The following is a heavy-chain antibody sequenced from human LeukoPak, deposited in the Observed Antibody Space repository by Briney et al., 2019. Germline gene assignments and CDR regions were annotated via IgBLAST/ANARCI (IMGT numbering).Heavy chain of an antibody. D-gene: IGHD6-13*01. CDR2: INPNSGDT. CDR3: AGIAAAAPFDY. CDR1: GYTFTGYY. Sequence: ASVKVSCKASGYTFTGYYMHWVRQAPGQGLEWMGWINPNSGDTNYAQKFQGRVTMTRDTSISTAYMELSRLRSDDTAMYYCAGIAAAAPFDYWGQGTLVTVSS. V-gene: IGHV1-2*02. J-gene: IGHJ4*02.